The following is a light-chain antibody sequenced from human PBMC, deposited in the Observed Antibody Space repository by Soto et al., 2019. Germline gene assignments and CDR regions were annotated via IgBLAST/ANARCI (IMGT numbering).Light chain of an antibody. CDR2: DVS. V-gene: IGLV2-11*01. J-gene: IGLJ1*01. CDR1: SSDVDDYNY. Sequence: QSALTQPRSVSGSPGQSVTISCTGTSSDVDDYNYVSWYQQLPGKAPKLMIYDVSKRPSGVPDRFSGSKSGNTASLAISGAQAEDGADYYRRPGVFGTGTKVTVL. CDR3: RPGV.